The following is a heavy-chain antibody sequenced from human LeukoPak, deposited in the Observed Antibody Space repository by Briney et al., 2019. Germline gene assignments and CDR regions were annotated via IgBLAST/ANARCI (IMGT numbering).Heavy chain of an antibody. Sequence: GGSLRLSCAASGFTFSSYAMSWVRQAPGKGLEWVPTISGSGGSTYYADSVKGRFTISRDNSKNTLYLQMNSLRAEDTAVYYCARRASYDGTIFYFDYWGLGTLVTVSS. CDR3: ARRASYDGTIFYFDY. V-gene: IGHV3-23*01. CDR1: GFTFSSYA. J-gene: IGHJ4*02. D-gene: IGHD3-22*01. CDR2: ISGSGGST.